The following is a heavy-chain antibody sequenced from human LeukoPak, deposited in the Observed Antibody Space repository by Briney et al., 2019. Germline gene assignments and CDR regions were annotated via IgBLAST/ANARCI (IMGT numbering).Heavy chain of an antibody. CDR1: GFALSSYA. CDR2: TSSSDAGT. CDR3: ARVVLLWFGGNYAFDI. V-gene: IGHV3-23*01. J-gene: IGHJ3*02. Sequence: GGSLRLSCAASGFALSSYAMSWVRQAPGKGLEWVLATSSSDAGTYHAESVRGRFTISRDNSKNTLYLQMNSLRADDAAVYYCARVVLLWFGGNYAFDIWGQGTMVTVSS. D-gene: IGHD3-10*01.